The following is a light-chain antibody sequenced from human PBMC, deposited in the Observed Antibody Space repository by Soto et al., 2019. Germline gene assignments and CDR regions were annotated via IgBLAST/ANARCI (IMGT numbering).Light chain of an antibody. V-gene: IGKV1-33*01. CDR1: QDISNS. Sequence: DIKMTQSPSSLSASVGDRVTISCPASQDISNSLNWYQQKPGKAPELLIYDADNLETGVPSRFSGSGTGTDFTLTISSLQPEDIATYHCQHYSNVPPTFGPGTHVDIK. J-gene: IGKJ3*01. CDR2: DAD. CDR3: QHYSNVPPT.